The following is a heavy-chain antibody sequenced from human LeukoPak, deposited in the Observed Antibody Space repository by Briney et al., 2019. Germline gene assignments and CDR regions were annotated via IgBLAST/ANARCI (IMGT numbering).Heavy chain of an antibody. V-gene: IGHV3-30*18. J-gene: IGHJ3*02. CDR1: GFTFSSYG. CDR3: AKLCSVPDAFDI. D-gene: IGHD2-2*01. Sequence: GGSLRPSCAASGFTFSSYGMHWVRQAPGKGLEWVAVISYDGSNKYYADSVKGRFTISRDNSKNTLYLQMNSLRAEDTAVYYCAKLCSVPDAFDIWGQGTMVTVSS. CDR2: ISYDGSNK.